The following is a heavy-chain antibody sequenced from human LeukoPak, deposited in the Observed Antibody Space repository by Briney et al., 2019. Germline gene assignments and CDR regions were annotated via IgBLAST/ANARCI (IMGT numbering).Heavy chain of an antibody. D-gene: IGHD2/OR15-2a*01. CDR3: ARDPRAVSLLRLY. CDR1: GGSFSGYY. J-gene: IGHJ4*02. Sequence: SETLSLTCAVYGGSFSGYYWSWIRQPPGKGLEWIGEINHSGSTNYNPSLKSRVTISVDTSKNQFSLKLTSVTAADTAVYYCARDPRAVSLLRLYGGRGTLVPVSS. CDR2: INHSGST. V-gene: IGHV4-34*01.